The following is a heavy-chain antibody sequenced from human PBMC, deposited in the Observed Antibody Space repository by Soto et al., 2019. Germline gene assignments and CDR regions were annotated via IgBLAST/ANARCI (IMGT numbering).Heavy chain of an antibody. V-gene: IGHV3-30-3*01. D-gene: IGHD2-2*01. J-gene: IGHJ6*02. CDR1: GFTFSSYA. CDR3: ARDIVVVPAANAYYYGMDV. Sequence: QVQLVESGGGVVQPGRSLRLSCAASGFTFSSYAMHWVRQAPGKGLEWVAVISYDGSNKYYADSVKGRVTISRDNSKNTLYLQMNRLRAEDTAVYYCARDIVVVPAANAYYYGMDVWGQVTTVTVSS. CDR2: ISYDGSNK.